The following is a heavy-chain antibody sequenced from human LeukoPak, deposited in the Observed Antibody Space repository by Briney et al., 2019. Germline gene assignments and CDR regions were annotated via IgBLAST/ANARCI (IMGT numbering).Heavy chain of an antibody. Sequence: GGSLRLSCAASGFTFSSYWMNWARQAPGKGLEWVASINHNGNVNYYVDSVKGRFTISRDNSKNTLYLQMNSLRAEDTAVYYCAKGGAYYYDSSAYYRDWGQGTLVTVSS. CDR1: GFTFSSYW. J-gene: IGHJ4*02. V-gene: IGHV3-7*03. CDR3: AKGGAYYYDSSAYYRD. D-gene: IGHD3-22*01. CDR2: INHNGNVN.